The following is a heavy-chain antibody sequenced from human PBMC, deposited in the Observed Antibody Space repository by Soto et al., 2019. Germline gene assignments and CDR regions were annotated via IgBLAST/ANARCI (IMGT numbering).Heavy chain of an antibody. CDR2: IYYSGST. Sequence: SATLSLTCTVSGGSISSGGYYWSWIRQHPGKGLEWIGYIYYSGSTYYNPSLKSRVTISVDTSKNQFSLKLSSVTAADKAVYYCASGVSSPWFGELLATVNWFDPWGQGTLVTVSS. V-gene: IGHV4-31*03. J-gene: IGHJ5*02. D-gene: IGHD3-10*01. CDR1: GGSISSGGYY. CDR3: ASGVSSPWFGELLATVNWFDP.